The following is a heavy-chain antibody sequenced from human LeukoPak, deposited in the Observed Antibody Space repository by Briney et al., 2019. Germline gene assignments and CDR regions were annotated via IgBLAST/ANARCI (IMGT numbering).Heavy chain of an antibody. V-gene: IGHV3-30*18. CDR1: GFTFSSYG. CDR3: AKDMGYSSSSVLGAYFDY. Sequence: PGGSLRLSCAASGFTFSSYGMHWVRQAPGKGLEWVAVISYDGSNKYYADSVKGRFTISRDNAKNSLYLQMNSLRAEDTALYYCAKDMGYSSSSVLGAYFDYWGQGTLVTVSS. CDR2: ISYDGSNK. D-gene: IGHD6-6*01. J-gene: IGHJ4*02.